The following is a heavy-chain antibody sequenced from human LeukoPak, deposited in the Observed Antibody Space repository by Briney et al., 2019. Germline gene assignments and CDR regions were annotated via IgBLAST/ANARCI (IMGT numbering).Heavy chain of an antibody. CDR1: GGSISSGIYY. J-gene: IGHJ5*02. Sequence: PSETLSLTCTVSGGSISSGIYYGSWTRRPAGKGLEWIGRISTTGSTNYNPSLQSRVSISVDTSKSQFSPNLSSVTAADTAVYYCAREYCSADTCYPRWFDPWGQGTLVTVSS. CDR3: AREYCSADTCYPRWFDP. V-gene: IGHV4-61*02. CDR2: ISTTGST. D-gene: IGHD2-15*01.